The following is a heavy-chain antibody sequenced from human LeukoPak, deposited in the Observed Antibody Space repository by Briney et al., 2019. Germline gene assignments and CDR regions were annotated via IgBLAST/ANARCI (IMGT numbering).Heavy chain of an antibody. Sequence: PSETLSLTCTASGGSISSYYWSWIRQPPGKGLEWIGYIYYSGSTNYNPSLKSRVTISVDTSKNQFSLKLSSVTAADTAVYYCASLQADWYPDYWGQGTLVTVSS. CDR2: IYYSGST. J-gene: IGHJ4*02. D-gene: IGHD6-13*01. V-gene: IGHV4-59*08. CDR3: ASLQADWYPDY. CDR1: GGSISSYY.